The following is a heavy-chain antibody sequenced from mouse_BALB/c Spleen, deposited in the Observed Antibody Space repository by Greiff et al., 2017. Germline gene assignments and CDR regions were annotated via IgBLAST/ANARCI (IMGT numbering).Heavy chain of an antibody. J-gene: IGHJ4*01. Sequence: EVQLVESGGGLVKPGGSLKLSCAASGFAFSSYDMSWVRQTPEKRLEWVATISSGGSYTYYPDSVKGRFTISRDNAKNTLYLQMSSLKSEDTAMYYCARHVGYDGGYYAMDYWGQGTSVTVSS. CDR1: GFAFSSYD. V-gene: IGHV5-6*01. CDR2: ISSGGSYT. D-gene: IGHD2-14*01. CDR3: ARHVGYDGGYYAMDY.